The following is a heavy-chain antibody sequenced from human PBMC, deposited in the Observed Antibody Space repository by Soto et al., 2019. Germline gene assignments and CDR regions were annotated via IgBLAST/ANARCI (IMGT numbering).Heavy chain of an antibody. CDR2: ISGGGGDT. CDR1: RFTFSTYA. D-gene: IGHD2-15*01. J-gene: IGHJ3*02. Sequence: GGSLRLSCAASRFTFSTYAMSWVRQAPGKGLEWVSGISGGGGDTSYADSVRGRFTCSRDNSKNTLYLQMNSLRAEDTALYYCAKSLFGGPDIWXQGTMLTVSS. CDR3: AKSLFGGPDI. V-gene: IGHV3-23*01.